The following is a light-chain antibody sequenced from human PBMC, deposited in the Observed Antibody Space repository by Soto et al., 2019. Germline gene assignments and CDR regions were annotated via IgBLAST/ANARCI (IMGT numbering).Light chain of an antibody. Sequence: DIQMTQSPSSLSAPVGGRVTITCRASQDIGTSLDWFQQKPGTAPKRLIYTISDLQSGVPSRFSGGGSGTEFTLTISSLQPEDSATYYCLQHYAFPFTFGPGTKVHV. CDR1: QDIGTS. J-gene: IGKJ3*01. CDR3: LQHYAFPFT. CDR2: TIS. V-gene: IGKV1-17*01.